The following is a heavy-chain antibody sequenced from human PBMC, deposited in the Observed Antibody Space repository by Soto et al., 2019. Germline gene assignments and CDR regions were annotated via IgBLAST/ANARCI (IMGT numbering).Heavy chain of an antibody. Sequence: QVQLVQSGAEVKKPGSSVKVSCKASGGTFSSYSFSWVRQAPGQRLEWMGGFIPIFGTPNYAQKFLVRLTFTADELTSTVYMELSSLTSDDTAVYYCARGVTRGSFPPFDSWGQGTLVTVSS. J-gene: IGHJ4*02. D-gene: IGHD1-26*01. CDR1: GGTFSSYS. V-gene: IGHV1-69*12. CDR2: FIPIFGTP. CDR3: ARGVTRGSFPPFDS.